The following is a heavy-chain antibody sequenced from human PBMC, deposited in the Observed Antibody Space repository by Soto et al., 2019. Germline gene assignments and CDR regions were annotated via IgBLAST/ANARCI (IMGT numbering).Heavy chain of an antibody. CDR3: AKRSSSSTFDY. J-gene: IGHJ4*02. V-gene: IGHV3-23*01. D-gene: IGHD6-6*01. CDR1: GFTFSSYA. Sequence: EVQLLESGGGLVQPGESLRLSCAASGFTFSSYAMSWVRQAPGKGLEWVSVISGSDDSTYYADSVKGRFTISRDNSKNPLYLQMNSLRAEDTAVYYCAKRSSSSTFDYWGQGILVTVSS. CDR2: ISGSDDST.